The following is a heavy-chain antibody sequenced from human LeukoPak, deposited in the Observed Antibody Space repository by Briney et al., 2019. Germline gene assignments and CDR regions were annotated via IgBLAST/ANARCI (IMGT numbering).Heavy chain of an antibody. CDR2: IYHSGST. V-gene: IGHV4-34*01. J-gene: IGHJ4*02. D-gene: IGHD1-14*01. CDR3: ARDRNNYFDY. Sequence: SETLSLTCAVYGGSLSAYYWTWIRQPPGKGLGWIGSIYHSGSTYYNPSLKSRVTISVDTSRNQFSLKLSSVTAADTAVYYCARDRNNYFDYWGQGTLVTVSS. CDR1: GGSLSAYY.